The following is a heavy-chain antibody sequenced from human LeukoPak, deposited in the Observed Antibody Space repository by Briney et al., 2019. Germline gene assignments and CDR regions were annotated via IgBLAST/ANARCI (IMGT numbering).Heavy chain of an antibody. D-gene: IGHD3-22*01. V-gene: IGHV4-59*01. CDR1: GGSISSYY. Sequence: SETLSLTCTVSGGSISSYYWSWIRQPPGKGLEWIGYIYYSGSTNYNPSLKSRITISLDTSKNQLSLKLSSVTAADTAVYYCAGAVVITSAEYFQHWGQGTLVTVSS. CDR3: AGAVVITSAEYFQH. J-gene: IGHJ1*01. CDR2: IYYSGST.